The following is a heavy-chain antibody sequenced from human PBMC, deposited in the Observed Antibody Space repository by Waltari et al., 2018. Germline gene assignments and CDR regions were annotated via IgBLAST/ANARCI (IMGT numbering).Heavy chain of an antibody. D-gene: IGHD3-3*01. J-gene: IGHJ4*02. CDR3: ARSGGGTTTFGVAE. V-gene: IGHV1-2*06. Sequence: QVQLVQSGAEVKKSGASLKVSCKTSGYTFTDVFIHWVRQAPGQGLEWMGRINPTSGDTSYAKRFQGRVTMTGDTSITTAYMELTGLRSDDTAIYYCARSGGGTTTFGVAEWGQGSLVTVSS. CDR1: GYTFTDVF. CDR2: INPTSGDT.